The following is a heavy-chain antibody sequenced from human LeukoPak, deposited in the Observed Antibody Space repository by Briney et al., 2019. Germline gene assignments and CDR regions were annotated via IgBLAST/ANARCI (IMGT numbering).Heavy chain of an antibody. CDR3: AKEGAAGKLDY. V-gene: IGHV3-66*01. D-gene: IGHD6-13*01. CDR2: IYSGGSA. J-gene: IGHJ4*02. CDR1: GFTVSSNY. Sequence: GGSLRLSCAASGFTVSSNYMSWVRQAPGKGLEWVSVIYSGGSAYYADSVKGRFTISRDNSKNTLYLQMNSPRAEDTAVYYCAKEGAAGKLDYWGQGTLVTVSS.